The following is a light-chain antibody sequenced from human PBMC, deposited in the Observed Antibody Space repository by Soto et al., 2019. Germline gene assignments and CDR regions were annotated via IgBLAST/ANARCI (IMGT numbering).Light chain of an antibody. Sequence: EIVMTQSPATLSVSPGERATLSCRASQSVFSSLAWFQQKPGQAPRLLIYGAATRATGIPARFSGSGSGTDFTLTISSLQAEDVAVYYCQQYLHTPRTFGQGTKVEIK. CDR3: QQYLHTPRT. CDR2: GAA. V-gene: IGKV3-15*01. CDR1: QSVFSS. J-gene: IGKJ1*01.